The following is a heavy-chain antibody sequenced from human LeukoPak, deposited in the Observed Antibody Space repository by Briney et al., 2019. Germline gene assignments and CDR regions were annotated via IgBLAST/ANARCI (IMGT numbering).Heavy chain of an antibody. D-gene: IGHD1-14*01. CDR3: ASWAGGNEPVASFDY. CDR1: GYSFTAYY. Sequence: GASLKVSCKPTGYSFTAYYIFWMRQAPGQGLECMGWINVYNSATKYAQRFQSRVTMTRDTSISTAYMELSRLRSDDTATYYCASWAGGNEPVASFDYWGQGTLV. V-gene: IGHV1-2*02. J-gene: IGHJ4*02. CDR2: INVYNSAT.